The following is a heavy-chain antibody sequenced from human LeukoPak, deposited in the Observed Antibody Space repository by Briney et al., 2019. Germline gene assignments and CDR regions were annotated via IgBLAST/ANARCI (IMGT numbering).Heavy chain of an antibody. V-gene: IGHV3-23*01. Sequence: GGSLRLSCAASGFTFSSYAMSWVRQAPGKGLEWVSAISGSGGSTYYADSVKGRFTISRDNSKNTLYLQMNSLRAEDTAVYYCAKGFVVGGYCSGGSCYVGPWGQGTLVTVSS. J-gene: IGHJ5*02. CDR1: GFTFSSYA. CDR3: AKGFVVGGYCSGGSCYVGP. CDR2: ISGSGGST. D-gene: IGHD2-15*01.